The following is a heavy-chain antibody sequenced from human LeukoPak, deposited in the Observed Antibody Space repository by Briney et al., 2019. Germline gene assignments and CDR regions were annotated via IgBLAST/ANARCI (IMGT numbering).Heavy chain of an antibody. V-gene: IGHV3-21*01. J-gene: IGHJ6*03. CDR2: ISSSSSYI. CDR1: GFTFSSYS. CDR3: ARFLNRGVYYSSMDV. D-gene: IGHD2-8*01. Sequence: GGSLRLSCAASGFTFSSYSMTWVRQAPGKGLECVSSISSSSSYIYYADSVKGRFTISRDNAKNSLYLQMNSLRAEDTAVYYCARFLNRGVYYSSMDVWGKGTTVTVSS.